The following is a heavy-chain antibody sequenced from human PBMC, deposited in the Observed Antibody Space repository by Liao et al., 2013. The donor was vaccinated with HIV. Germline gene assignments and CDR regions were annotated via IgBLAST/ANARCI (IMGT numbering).Heavy chain of an antibody. CDR2: IYYTGST. D-gene: IGHD2-8*01. Sequence: QVQLQESGPGLVKPSETLSLTCTVSGGSISSYYWSWIRQPPGKGLEWIGYIYYTGSTNYNPSLKSRVTISVDTSKNQFSLKLSSVTAADTAVYYCARHGYCTNGVCYDAFDVWAKGQWSPSLQ. CDR3: ARHGYCTNGVCYDAFDV. V-gene: IGHV4-59*01. CDR1: GGSISSYY. J-gene: IGHJ3*01.